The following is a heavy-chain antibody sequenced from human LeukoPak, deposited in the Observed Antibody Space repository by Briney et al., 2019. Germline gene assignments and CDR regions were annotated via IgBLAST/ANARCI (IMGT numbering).Heavy chain of an antibody. Sequence: GGSLRLSCAASGFTFSSYAMSWVRQAPGKGLEWVSAISGSGGSTYYADSVKGRFTISRDNSKNTLYLQMNSLRAEDTAVYYCAKRYCSSTSCYYDYSGQGTLVTVSS. CDR1: GFTFSSYA. CDR2: ISGSGGST. CDR3: AKRYCSSTSCYYDY. D-gene: IGHD2-2*01. V-gene: IGHV3-23*01. J-gene: IGHJ4*02.